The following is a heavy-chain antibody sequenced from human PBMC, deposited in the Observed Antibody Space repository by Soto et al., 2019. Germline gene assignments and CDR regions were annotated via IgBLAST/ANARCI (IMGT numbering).Heavy chain of an antibody. CDR1: GGTFSSYT. J-gene: IGHJ4*02. CDR3: AIGAVDQFFDY. V-gene: IGHV1-69*02. CDR2: IIPILGMS. D-gene: IGHD6-19*01. Sequence: QVQLVQSGAEVKKPGSSVKVSCKASGGTFSSYTISWVRQAPGQGLEWMGGIIPILGMSIYAQKFQGRVTITADKSTSTAYLELSSLRSEDTAVYYCAIGAVDQFFDYWGQGTLVTVSS.